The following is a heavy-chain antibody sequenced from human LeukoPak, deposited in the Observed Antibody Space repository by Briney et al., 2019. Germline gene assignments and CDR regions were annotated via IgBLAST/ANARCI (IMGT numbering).Heavy chain of an antibody. CDR3: ARDGWFGEMPYSFDY. Sequence: GGSLRLSCAASGFTFSSYAMHWVRQAPGKGLEWVAVISYDGSNKYYADSVKGRFTISRDNSKNTLYLQMNSLRAEDTAVYYCARDGWFGEMPYSFDYWGQGTLVTVSS. CDR1: GFTFSSYA. D-gene: IGHD3-10*01. J-gene: IGHJ4*02. V-gene: IGHV3-30*04. CDR2: ISYDGSNK.